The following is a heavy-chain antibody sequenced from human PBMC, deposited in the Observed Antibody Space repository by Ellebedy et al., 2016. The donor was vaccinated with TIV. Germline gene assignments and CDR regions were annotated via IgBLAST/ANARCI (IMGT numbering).Heavy chain of an antibody. D-gene: IGHD2-2*02. J-gene: IGHJ4*02. Sequence: GESLKISCAASVFTFSSYAMSWVRQAPGKGLEWVAIISSNGNNKYHGDSVRARFTISRENSKHTLDLQMNSLRPEDTALNYCARDASYTGYYLDSWGQGTLVTVSS. V-gene: IGHV3-30*01. CDR3: ARDASYTGYYLDS. CDR1: VFTFSSYA. CDR2: ISSNGNNK.